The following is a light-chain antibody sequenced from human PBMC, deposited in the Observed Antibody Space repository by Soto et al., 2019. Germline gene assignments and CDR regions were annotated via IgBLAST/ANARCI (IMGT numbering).Light chain of an antibody. V-gene: IGKV1-9*01. J-gene: IGKJ1*01. CDR2: AAS. CDR1: QGISSY. CDR3: QQLNSYPRWT. Sequence: DIQLTQSPSFLSASVGDRVTITCRGSQGISSYVAWYQQKPGKAPKLLIYAASTLQSGVASRFSGSGSGTEFTLTISSLQPEDFATYYCQQLNSYPRWTFGQGTKVEIK.